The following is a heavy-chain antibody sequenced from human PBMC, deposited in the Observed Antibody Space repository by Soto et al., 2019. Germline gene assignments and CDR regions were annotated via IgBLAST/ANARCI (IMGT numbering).Heavy chain of an antibody. CDR2: IIPLFGTT. CDR3: ARAYWTDAFDI. J-gene: IGHJ3*02. D-gene: IGHD2-8*02. V-gene: IGHV1-69*12. CDR1: GGIFTSYT. Sequence: QVHLVQSGAEVKKPGSSVKVSCKASGGIFTSYTISWVRQAPGQGLEWLGGIIPLFGTTDYAQKFQGRVTITADESTTTAYMELSSLRADDTAVYYCARAYWTDAFDIWGQETMVTVSS.